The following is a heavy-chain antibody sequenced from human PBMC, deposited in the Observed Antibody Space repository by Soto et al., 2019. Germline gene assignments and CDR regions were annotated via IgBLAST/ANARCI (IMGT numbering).Heavy chain of an antibody. CDR1: GGSISSYY. Sequence: ASETLSLTCTVSGGSISSYYWSWIRQPPGKGLEWIGYIYYSGSTNYNPSLKSRVTISVDTSKNQFSLKLSSVTAADTAVYYCARDAGYYDSSGYRGLGMDVWGQGTTVTVSS. CDR3: ARDAGYYDSSGYRGLGMDV. CDR2: IYYSGST. V-gene: IGHV4-59*01. J-gene: IGHJ6*02. D-gene: IGHD3-22*01.